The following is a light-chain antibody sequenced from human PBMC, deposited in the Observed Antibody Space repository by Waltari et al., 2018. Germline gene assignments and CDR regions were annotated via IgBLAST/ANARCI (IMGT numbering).Light chain of an antibody. CDR3: SSYAGSHYWV. CDR1: GSDVGKYDY. Sequence: QSALTQPPAASGSPGQSVTISCTGTGSDVGKYDYVSWYQLHPGKAPKLMIYELSKRPSGVPDRFSGSKSGNTASLTVSGLQAEDEADYYCSSYAGSHYWVFGGGTKLTVL. J-gene: IGLJ3*02. CDR2: ELS. V-gene: IGLV2-8*01.